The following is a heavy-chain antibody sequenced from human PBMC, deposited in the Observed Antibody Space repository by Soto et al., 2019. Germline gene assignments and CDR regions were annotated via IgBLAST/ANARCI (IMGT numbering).Heavy chain of an antibody. CDR1: GFSFSSYA. V-gene: IGHV3-30-3*01. CDR3: ARERAALWWELGG. CDR2: ISYDGNNK. J-gene: IGHJ4*02. Sequence: QVQLVESGGGVVQPGRYLRLSCAASGFSFSSYAMHWVRQAPGKGLEWVAIISYDGNNKYYADSVNGRFTISRDNSKNTLYLQMNSLGPEDTAVYYCARERAALWWELGGWGQGTLVTVSS. D-gene: IGHD1-26*01.